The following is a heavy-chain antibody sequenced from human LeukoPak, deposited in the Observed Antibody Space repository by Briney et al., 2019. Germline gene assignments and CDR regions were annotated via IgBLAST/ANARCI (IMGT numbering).Heavy chain of an antibody. J-gene: IGHJ4*02. CDR2: INNDGSST. CDR3: ARRYSTSSVEDFDY. CDR1: GFTFSSYW. Sequence: GGSLRLSCGASGFTFSSYWMHWVRQAPGKGLVWVSRINNDGSSTSYADSVQGRFTISRDNAKNTLYLKMNSLRAEDTALYYCARRYSTSSVEDFDYWGQGTLVTVSS. V-gene: IGHV3-74*01. D-gene: IGHD6-6*01.